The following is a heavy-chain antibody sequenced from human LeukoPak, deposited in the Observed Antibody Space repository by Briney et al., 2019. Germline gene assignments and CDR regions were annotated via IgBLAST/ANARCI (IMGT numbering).Heavy chain of an antibody. CDR3: AREHGSYYLDY. J-gene: IGHJ4*02. V-gene: IGHV1-2*02. CDR1: GYTFTGYY. D-gene: IGHD1-26*01. CDR2: INPNSGGT. Sequence: ASVKVSCKASGYTFTGYYMYWVRQAPGQGLEWMGWINPNSGGTNYAQKFQGRVTMTRDTSISTAYMELSRLRSDDAAVYYCAREHGSYYLDYWGQGTLVTVSS.